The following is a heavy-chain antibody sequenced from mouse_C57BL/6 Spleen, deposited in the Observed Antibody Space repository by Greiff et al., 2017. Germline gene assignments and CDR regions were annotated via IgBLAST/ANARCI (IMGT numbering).Heavy chain of an antibody. V-gene: IGHV14-1*01. CDR1: GFNIKDYY. J-gene: IGHJ2*01. Sequence: VQLQQSGAELVRPGASVKLSCTASGFNIKDYYMHWVKQRPEQGLEWIGRIDPEDGDTEYAPKFQGKATMTADTSSNTASLQLSSLTSEDTAVYYCTTGGSRGYFDYWGQGTTLTVSS. CDR2: IDPEDGDT. CDR3: TTGGSRGYFDY. D-gene: IGHD1-1*01.